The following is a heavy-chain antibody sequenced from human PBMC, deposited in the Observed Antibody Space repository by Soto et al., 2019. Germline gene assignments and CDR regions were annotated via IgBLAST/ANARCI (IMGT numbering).Heavy chain of an antibody. CDR1: GRRYGSCA. CDR3: AREGIRGVSTSY. V-gene: IGHV1-69*01. CDR2: IIPIFGTA. J-gene: IGHJ4*02. D-gene: IGHD3-10*01. Sequence: PVEATSTAPGRRYGSCARSWVRQAPGQGLEWMGGIIPIFGTANYAQKFQGRVTITADESTSTAYMELSSLRSEDSAVYYCAREGIRGVSTSYLGQGTLVPLFS.